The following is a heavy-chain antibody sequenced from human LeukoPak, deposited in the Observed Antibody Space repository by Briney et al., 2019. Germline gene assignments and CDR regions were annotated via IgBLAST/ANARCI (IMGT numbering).Heavy chain of an antibody. CDR2: INPNSGGT. Sequence: GASVKVSCKASGYTFTSYGISWVRQAPGQGLEWMGWINPNSGGTNYAQKFQGRVTMTRDTSISTAYMELSRLRSDDTAVYYCARGYYYDSSGYDHFDYWGQGTLVTVSS. CDR3: ARGYYYDSSGYDHFDY. V-gene: IGHV1-2*02. D-gene: IGHD3-22*01. CDR1: GYTFTSYG. J-gene: IGHJ4*02.